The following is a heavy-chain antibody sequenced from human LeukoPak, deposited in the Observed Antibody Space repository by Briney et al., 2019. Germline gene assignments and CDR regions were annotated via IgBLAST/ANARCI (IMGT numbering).Heavy chain of an antibody. CDR3: AKTPGELLSTGYYYGLDV. D-gene: IGHD1-7*01. J-gene: IGHJ6*02. CDR1: GFTFSSYA. V-gene: IGHV3-23*01. Sequence: GGSLRLSCAASGFTFSSYAMSWVRQAPGKGLEWVSAISNSGASTYYADSVKGRFTISRDNSKNTLYLQMNSLRAEDTAVYYCAKTPGELLSTGYYYGLDVWGQGTTVTVSS. CDR2: ISNSGAST.